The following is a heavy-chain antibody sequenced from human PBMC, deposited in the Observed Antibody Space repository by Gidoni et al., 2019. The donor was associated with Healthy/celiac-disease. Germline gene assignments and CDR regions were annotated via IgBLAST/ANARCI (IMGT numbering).Heavy chain of an antibody. Sequence: QVQLQESGPGLVKPSGTLSLTCAVSGGSISSSNWWSWVRQPPGKGLEWSGEIYHSGSTHYNPSLKSRVTISVDKSKTQFSLKLSSVTAADTAVYYCARDRDIVVVPAVHDAFDIWGQGTMVTVSS. V-gene: IGHV4-4*02. D-gene: IGHD2-2*01. CDR2: IYHSGST. CDR1: GGSISSSNW. CDR3: ARDRDIVVVPAVHDAFDI. J-gene: IGHJ3*02.